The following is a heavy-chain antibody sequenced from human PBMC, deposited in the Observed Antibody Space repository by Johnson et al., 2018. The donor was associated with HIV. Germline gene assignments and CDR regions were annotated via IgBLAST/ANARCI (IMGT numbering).Heavy chain of an antibody. D-gene: IGHD1-26*01. CDR2: INWNGDGT. CDR3: ARDRTGGSYPRAFDI. V-gene: IGHV3-20*04. Sequence: VQLVESGGGVVRPGGSLRLSCAASGFTFDDSGMSWVRQAPGKGLEWVSGINWNGDGTGYADSVPGRFPISRDNAKNSLYLQMNSLRVEDTALYYCARDRTGGSYPRAFDIWGQGTMVTVSS. CDR1: GFTFDDSG. J-gene: IGHJ3*02.